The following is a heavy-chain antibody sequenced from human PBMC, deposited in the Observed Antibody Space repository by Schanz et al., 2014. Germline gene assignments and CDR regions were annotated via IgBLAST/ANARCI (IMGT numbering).Heavy chain of an antibody. D-gene: IGHD4-17*01. CDR3: ARDRGHGDLLGDI. J-gene: IGHJ3*02. CDR1: GGSVSSGGDY. V-gene: IGHV4-31*03. Sequence: QVQLQESGPGLVKPSQTLSLTCTVSGGSVSSGGDYWSWIRQHPGKGLEWIGFISYSGSTYYNPSLKSRVTISVDTSKNQFSLNLSSATAADTAVYYCARDRGHGDLLGDIWGQGTMVTVSS. CDR2: ISYSGST.